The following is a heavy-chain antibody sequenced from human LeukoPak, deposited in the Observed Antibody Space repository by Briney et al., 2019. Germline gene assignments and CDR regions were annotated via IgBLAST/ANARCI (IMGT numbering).Heavy chain of an antibody. D-gene: IGHD3-10*01. CDR2: IFASGST. CDR1: GASINSDY. Sequence: PSEPLSLTCTVSGASINSDYWPWVRQVAGKGLEWVGRIFASGSTNYNPYLRSRITMSVDTYKNQFSLYFSSVTAADTGVYYCVRGWAPRGERSSFATWGQGTLVTVSS. J-gene: IGHJ4*02. CDR3: VRGWAPRGERSSFAT. V-gene: IGHV4-4*07.